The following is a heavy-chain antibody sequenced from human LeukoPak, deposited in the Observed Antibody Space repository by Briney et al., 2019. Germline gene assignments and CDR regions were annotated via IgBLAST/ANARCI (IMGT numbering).Heavy chain of an antibody. J-gene: IGHJ5*02. D-gene: IGHD5-12*01. CDR2: ISNNVYST. Sequence: GGSLRLSCSASGFTFSSYTKHWVRQAPGKGLEYVSTISNNVYSTYYADSVKGRFTMSRDDSKNTLYLHMSSLRVEDTAVYYCVKGGNDLLNWFDPWGQGTLVTVSS. CDR3: VKGGNDLLNWFDP. V-gene: IGHV3-64D*09. CDR1: GFTFSSYT.